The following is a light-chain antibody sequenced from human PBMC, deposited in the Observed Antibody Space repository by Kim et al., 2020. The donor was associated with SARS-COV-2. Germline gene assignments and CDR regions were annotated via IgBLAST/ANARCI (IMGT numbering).Light chain of an antibody. V-gene: IGKV2-30*02. CDR3: MRGTHWPWT. Sequence: DVVMTQSPLSLPVTLGQPASISCRSSQSLVHSDGNAYLNWFQQRPGQSPRRLIYKVSNRDSGVPDRFSGSGSGTDFTLKINRVEAENVGVYFCMRGTHWPWTFGQGTKVDIK. CDR2: KVS. J-gene: IGKJ1*01. CDR1: QSLVHSDGNAY.